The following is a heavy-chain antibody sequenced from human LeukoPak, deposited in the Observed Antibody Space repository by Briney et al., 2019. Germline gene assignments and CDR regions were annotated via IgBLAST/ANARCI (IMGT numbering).Heavy chain of an antibody. CDR1: GGSFSGYY. Sequence: SETLSLTCAVYGGSFSGYYWSWIRQPPGKGLEWNGEIDHSGSTNYNPSLKSRVTISVDTSKNQFSLKLSSVTAADTAVYYCARLYSSSSRHYYYYYMDVWGKGTTVTVSS. CDR2: IDHSGST. J-gene: IGHJ6*03. V-gene: IGHV4-34*01. D-gene: IGHD6-6*01. CDR3: ARLYSSSSRHYYYYYMDV.